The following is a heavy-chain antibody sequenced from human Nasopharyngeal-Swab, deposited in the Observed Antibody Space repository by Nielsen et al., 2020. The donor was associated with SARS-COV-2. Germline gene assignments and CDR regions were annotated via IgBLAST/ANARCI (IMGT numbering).Heavy chain of an antibody. V-gene: IGHV4-34*01. CDR1: GGSFSGYY. D-gene: IGHD4-17*01. J-gene: IGHJ4*02. Sequence: ESLQISCAVYGGSFSGYYWSWIRQPPGKGLEWIGEINHSGSTNYNPSLKSRVTISVDTSKNQFSLKLSSVTAAGTAVYYCARGNGAFDYWGQGTLVTVSS. CDR2: INHSGST. CDR3: ARGNGAFDY.